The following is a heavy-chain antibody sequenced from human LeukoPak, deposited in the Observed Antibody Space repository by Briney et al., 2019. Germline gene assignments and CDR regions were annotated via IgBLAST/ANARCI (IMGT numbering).Heavy chain of an antibody. J-gene: IGHJ5*02. CDR2: INSDGSST. CDR1: GFTFSTYW. D-gene: IGHD6-19*01. Sequence: GGSLRLSCAASGFTFSTYWMHWVRQAPGQGLVWVPRINSDGSSTDYADSVKGRFTISRDNAKNTVYLQMNSLRVEDTAVYYCARPYNSGWYNWFDPWGQGTLVTVSS. CDR3: ARPYNSGWYNWFDP. V-gene: IGHV3-74*01.